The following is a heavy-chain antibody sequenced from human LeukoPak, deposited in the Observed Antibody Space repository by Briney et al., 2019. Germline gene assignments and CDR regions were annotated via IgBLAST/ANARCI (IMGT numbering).Heavy chain of an antibody. V-gene: IGHV3-23*01. CDR3: AKRGGMYPAHYFDY. CDR1: GFTFSSYG. Sequence: GGSLRLSCAASGFTFSSYGMSWGRQAPGKGLEWVSAISGSGGSTYYADSVKGRFTISRDNSKNTLYLQMNSLRAEDTAVYYCAKRGGMYPAHYFDYWGQGTLVTVSS. D-gene: IGHD3-16*01. J-gene: IGHJ4*02. CDR2: ISGSGGST.